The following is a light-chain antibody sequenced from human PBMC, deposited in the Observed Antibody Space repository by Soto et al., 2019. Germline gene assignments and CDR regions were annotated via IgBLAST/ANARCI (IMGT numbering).Light chain of an antibody. Sequence: QSVLTQPPSASGTPGQRVTISCSGSSSNIGSNTVNWYQQLPGTAPKLLIYRNNQRPSGVPDRFSGSKSGTSASLAISGLQSEDEADYYCAAWDDSLSGSYVFGIGTKVTVL. CDR1: SSNIGSNT. CDR2: RNN. V-gene: IGLV1-44*01. J-gene: IGLJ1*01. CDR3: AAWDDSLSGSYV.